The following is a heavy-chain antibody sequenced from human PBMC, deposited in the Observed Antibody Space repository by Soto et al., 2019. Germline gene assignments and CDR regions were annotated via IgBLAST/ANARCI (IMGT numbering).Heavy chain of an antibody. CDR3: ARGVGYCSSTSCYNYYGMDV. V-gene: IGHV2-26*01. CDR1: GFSLSNARMG. CDR2: IFSNDEK. Sequence: KESGPVLVKPTETLTLTCTVSGFSLSNARMGVSWIRQPPGKALEWLAHIFSNDEKSYSTSLKSRLTISKDTSKSQVVLTMXNMDPVDTATYYCARGVGYCSSTSCYNYYGMDVWGQGTTVTVSS. D-gene: IGHD2-2*02. J-gene: IGHJ6*02.